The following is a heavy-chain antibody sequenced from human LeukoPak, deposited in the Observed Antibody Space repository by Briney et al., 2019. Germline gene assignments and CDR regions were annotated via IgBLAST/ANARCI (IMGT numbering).Heavy chain of an antibody. CDR2: IVVGSGNT. CDR3: AAATYYYDSSGYNYYFDY. J-gene: IGHJ4*02. D-gene: IGHD3-22*01. V-gene: IGHV1-58*02. Sequence: ASVKVSCKASGYTFTGYYMQWVRQARGQRLEWIGWIVVGSGNTNYAQKFQERVTITRDMSTSTAYMELSSLRSEDTAVYYCAAATYYYDSSGYNYYFDYWGQGTLVTVSS. CDR1: GYTFTGYY.